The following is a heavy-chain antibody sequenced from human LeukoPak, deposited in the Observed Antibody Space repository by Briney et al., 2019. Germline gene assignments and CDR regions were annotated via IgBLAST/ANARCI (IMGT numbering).Heavy chain of an antibody. CDR1: GYTLTGYY. J-gene: IGHJ5*02. V-gene: IGHV1-2*02. D-gene: IGHD2-2*01. CDR2: INPNSGDT. Sequence: ASVKVSCKASGYTLTGYYLHWVRQAPRQGLEWMGWINPNSGDTNFAQKFQGRVTMTRDTPISTAYMELSRLRSDDTAVYYCARGSIVVVPAASVFDPWGQGTLVTVSS. CDR3: ARGSIVVVPAASVFDP.